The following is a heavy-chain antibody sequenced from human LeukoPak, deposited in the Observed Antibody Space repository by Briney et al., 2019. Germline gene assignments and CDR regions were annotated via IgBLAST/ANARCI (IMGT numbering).Heavy chain of an antibody. CDR3: AKDLLRAAAAPDY. CDR2: ISGSGGST. J-gene: IGHJ4*02. V-gene: IGHV3-23*01. Sequence: GGSLRLSCAASGFTFDDYGMSWVRQAPGKGLEWVSAISGSGGSTYYADSVKGRFTISRDNSKNTLYLQMNSLRAEDTAVYYCAKDLLRAAAAPDYWGQGTLVTVSS. CDR1: GFTFDDYG. D-gene: IGHD6-13*01.